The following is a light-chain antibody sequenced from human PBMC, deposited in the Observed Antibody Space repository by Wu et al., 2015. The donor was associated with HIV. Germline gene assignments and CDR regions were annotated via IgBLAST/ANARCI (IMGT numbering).Light chain of an antibody. Sequence: EIVLTQSPATLSLSPGERATVTCRASQSVGPYIAWFQQKPGQAPRLLIYGASSRATGIPDRFSGSGSGTDFTLTITRLEPEDFAVYYCQQYGTSPRTFGQGTKVEIK. J-gene: IGKJ1*01. CDR3: QQYGTSPRT. CDR2: GAS. V-gene: IGKV3-20*01. CDR1: QSVGPY.